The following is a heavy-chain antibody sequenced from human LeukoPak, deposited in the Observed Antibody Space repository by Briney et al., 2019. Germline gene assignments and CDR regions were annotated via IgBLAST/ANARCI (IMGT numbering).Heavy chain of an antibody. CDR3: ARGSAYYYDSSGYEFDY. V-gene: IGHV4-39*07. CDR1: GGSISSRSYY. Sequence: SETLSLTCTVSGGSISSRSYYWGWIRQPPGKGLEWIGSIYYSGSTYYNPSLKSRVTISVDTSKNQFSLKLSSVTAADTAVYYCARGSAYYYDSSGYEFDYWGQGTLVTVSS. CDR2: IYYSGST. J-gene: IGHJ4*02. D-gene: IGHD3-22*01.